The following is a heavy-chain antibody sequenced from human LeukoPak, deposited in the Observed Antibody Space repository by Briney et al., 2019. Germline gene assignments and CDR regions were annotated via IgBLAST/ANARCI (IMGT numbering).Heavy chain of an antibody. D-gene: IGHD3-22*01. V-gene: IGHV1-18*01. CDR3: ARDPQYYYDSSGQVASYGMDV. Sequence: VASVKVSCKASGYTFTSYGISWVRQAPGQGLEWMGWISAYNGNTNYAQKLQGRVTMTTDTSTSTAYMELRSLRSDDTAVYYCARDPQYYYDSSGQVASYGMDVWGQGTTVTVSS. CDR1: GYTFTSYG. CDR2: ISAYNGNT. J-gene: IGHJ6*02.